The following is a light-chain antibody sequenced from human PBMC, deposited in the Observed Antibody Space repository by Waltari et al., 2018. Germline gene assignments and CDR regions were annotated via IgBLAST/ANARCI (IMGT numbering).Light chain of an antibody. CDR3: CSYAGSNTYV. CDR2: EGS. V-gene: IGLV2-23*01. J-gene: IGLJ1*01. Sequence: QSALTQPASVSGSPGQSITISCTGTSSDVGNYNLVSWYQQHPGKAPKLMIYEGSKRPSGFSNRFSGSKSGNTASLTISGLQAEDEADYYCCSYAGSNTYVFGTGTKVTVL. CDR1: SSDVGNYNL.